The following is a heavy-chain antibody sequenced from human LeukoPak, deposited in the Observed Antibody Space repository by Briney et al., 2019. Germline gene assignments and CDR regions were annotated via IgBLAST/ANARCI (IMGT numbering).Heavy chain of an antibody. D-gene: IGHD3-16*01. J-gene: IGHJ6*03. V-gene: IGHV4-30-4*01. CDR3: ARARGDSPRIYYYMDV. CDR2: IYYIGTA. CDR1: GGSISSSNW. Sequence: SETLSLTCAVSGGSISSSNWWSWIRQSPGKGLEWIGYIYYIGTAYYNPSLRSRVALSADTSKNQFSLKLNSVTVADSAVYFCARARGDSPRIYYYMDVWGKGTTVTVSS.